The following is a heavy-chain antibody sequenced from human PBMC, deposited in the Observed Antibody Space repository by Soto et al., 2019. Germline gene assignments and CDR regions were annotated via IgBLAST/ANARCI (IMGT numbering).Heavy chain of an antibody. CDR2: ISSSSGYI. D-gene: IGHD3-22*01. V-gene: IGHV3-21*01. J-gene: IGHJ4*02. CDR3: VAYSYDSSGHPFDY. CDR1: GFPFSRCS. Sequence: GGSLRLSCAASGFPFSRCSMNWVRQAPGKGLEWVSSISSSSGYIYYADSLKGRLTISRDNAKNSLYLQMNSLRAEDTAVYYCVAYSYDSSGHPFDYWGLGTLVTVSS.